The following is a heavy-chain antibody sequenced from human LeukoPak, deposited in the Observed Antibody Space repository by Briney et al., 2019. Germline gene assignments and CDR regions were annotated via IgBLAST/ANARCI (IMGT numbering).Heavy chain of an antibody. CDR3: ARDEEAVAGTKSFGY. CDR1: GGTFSSYA. J-gene: IGHJ4*02. Sequence: SVKVSCKASGGTFSSYAISWVRQAPGQGLEWMGRIIPIFGTANYAQKFQGRVTITTDESTSAAYMELSSLRSEDTAVYYCARDEEAVAGTKSFGYWGQGTLVTVSS. V-gene: IGHV1-69*05. D-gene: IGHD6-19*01. CDR2: IIPIFGTA.